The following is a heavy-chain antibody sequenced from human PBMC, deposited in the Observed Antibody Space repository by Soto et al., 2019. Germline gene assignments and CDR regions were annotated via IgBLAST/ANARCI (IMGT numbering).Heavy chain of an antibody. V-gene: IGHV5-51*01. CDR1: GYKFGSAW. CDR2: IKPGTSDI. CDR3: ARQLSHICDS. D-gene: IGHD3-3*02. J-gene: IGHJ4*02. Sequence: LKISCKGVGYKFGSAWIGWVRQMPGKGLEWMGIIKPGTSDIRYSPSCRGHVTISADEAVSTAYLQWSSLKASDTAMYYCARQLSHICDSWGQGTLVTAPQ.